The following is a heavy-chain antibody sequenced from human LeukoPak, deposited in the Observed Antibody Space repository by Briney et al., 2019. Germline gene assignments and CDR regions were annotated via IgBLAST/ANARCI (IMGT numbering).Heavy chain of an antibody. CDR1: GGSFSGYY. Sequence: PSETLSLTCGVFGGSFSGYYWTWLRQPPGKGLEWIGQINHRGSSPYNPSLRSRVTISVDTSKTQFSLKLTSVTAADTAVYYCARYKFCSDTGSCNIGLFDFWGQGALVTVSS. D-gene: IGHD2-15*01. CDR3: ARYKFCSDTGSCNIGLFDF. CDR2: INHRGSS. V-gene: IGHV4-34*01. J-gene: IGHJ4*02.